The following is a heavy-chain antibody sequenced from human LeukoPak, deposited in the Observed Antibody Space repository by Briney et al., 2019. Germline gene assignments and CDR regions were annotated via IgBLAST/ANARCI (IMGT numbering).Heavy chain of an antibody. CDR1: GGSITSSTYY. D-gene: IGHD3-10*01. J-gene: IGHJ4*02. CDR3: ARSGSGYLRYYFDY. Sequence: SETLSLTCTVSGGSITSSTYYWGWIRQPPGKGLEWIVSIYYSGSTYYNPSLKSRLTISVDTTKHQFSLKLSSVTAADTAVYYCARSGSGYLRYYFDYWGQGALVTVSS. V-gene: IGHV4-39*07. CDR2: IYYSGST.